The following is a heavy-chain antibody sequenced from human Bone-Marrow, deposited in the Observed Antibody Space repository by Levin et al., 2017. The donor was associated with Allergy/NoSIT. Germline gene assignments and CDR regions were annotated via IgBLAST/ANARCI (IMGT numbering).Heavy chain of an antibody. J-gene: IGHJ6*02. Sequence: AGGSLRLSCAASGFTFRSYVIHWVRQAPGKGLEWVAVISHDGSNKYYADSVKGRFTISRDNSKDTLYLQMSSLRTEDTAEYYCAKDSGYGTFYYYAMGVWGQGTTVTVSS. D-gene: IGHD5-18*01. CDR3: AKDSGYGTFYYYAMGV. CDR1: GFTFRSYV. V-gene: IGHV3-30*18. CDR2: ISHDGSNK.